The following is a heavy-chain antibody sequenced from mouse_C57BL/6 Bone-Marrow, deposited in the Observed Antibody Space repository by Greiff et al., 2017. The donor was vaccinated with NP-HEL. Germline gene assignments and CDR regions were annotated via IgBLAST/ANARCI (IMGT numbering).Heavy chain of an antibody. CDR3: ARSYGGYYPFAY. Sequence: VKLQQPGAELVMPGASVKLSCKASGYTFTSYWMHWVKQRPGQGLEWIGEIDPSDSYTNYNQKFKGKSTLTVDKSSSTAYMQLSSLTSEDSAVYYCARSYGGYYPFAYWGQGTLVTVSA. CDR2: IDPSDSYT. CDR1: GYTFTSYW. D-gene: IGHD2-3*01. V-gene: IGHV1-69*01. J-gene: IGHJ3*01.